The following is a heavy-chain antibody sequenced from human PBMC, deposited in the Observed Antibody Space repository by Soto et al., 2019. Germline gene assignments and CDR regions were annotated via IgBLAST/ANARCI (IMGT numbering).Heavy chain of an antibody. CDR1: GGSISSSSYY. D-gene: IGHD5-18*01. J-gene: IGHJ6*02. Sequence: SETLSLTCTVSGGSISSSSYYWGWIRQPPGKGLEWIGSIYYSGSTYYNPSLKSRVTISVDTSKNQFSLKLSSVTAADTAVYYCARDLSSRYTAMVTYYYYYGMDVWGQGTTVTVSS. V-gene: IGHV4-39*02. CDR3: ARDLSSRYTAMVTYYYYYGMDV. CDR2: IYYSGST.